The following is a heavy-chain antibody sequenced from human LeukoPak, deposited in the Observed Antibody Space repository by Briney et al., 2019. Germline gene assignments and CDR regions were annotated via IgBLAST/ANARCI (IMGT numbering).Heavy chain of an antibody. J-gene: IGHJ5*02. CDR2: IYDSGST. CDR3: AQSLGASTWFWNWFDL. CDR1: GGSIISPY. D-gene: IGHD6-13*01. V-gene: IGHV4-59*08. Sequence: SETLSPTCTVSGGSIISPYCTSFRQPPGKGLEWIGCIYDSGSTDYSTSLEGRVTISVDTPKNQFSLKLSSVTAADTAVYYCAQSLGASTWFWNWFDLWGQGTLVTVSS.